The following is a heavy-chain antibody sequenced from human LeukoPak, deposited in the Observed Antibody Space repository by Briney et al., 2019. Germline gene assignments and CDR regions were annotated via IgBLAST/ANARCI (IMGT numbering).Heavy chain of an antibody. CDR2: INAGNGNT. V-gene: IGHV1-3*01. CDR3: ASSYDILTGYYPPDY. D-gene: IGHD3-9*01. J-gene: IGHJ4*02. CDR1: GYTFTSYA. Sequence: ASVKVSCKASGYTFTSYAMHWVRQAPGQRLEWMGWINAGNGNTKYSQKFQGRVTITRDTSASTAYMELSSLRSEDTAVYYCASSYDILTGYYPPDYWGQGTLVTVSS.